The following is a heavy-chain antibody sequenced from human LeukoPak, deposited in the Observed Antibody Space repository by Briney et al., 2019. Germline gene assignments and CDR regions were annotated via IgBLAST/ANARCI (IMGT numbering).Heavy chain of an antibody. CDR3: ARAGQGFYYDNSAYYYDY. Sequence: ASVKVSCKASGYIFTNYGISWVRQGPGQGLEWMGWISAYNGNPTYAQKLRGRVTVTTDTSTSTAYMELRSLRSDDTAVYYCARAGQGFYYDNSAYYYDYWGQGTLVTVSS. D-gene: IGHD3-22*01. J-gene: IGHJ4*02. V-gene: IGHV1-18*01. CDR2: ISAYNGNP. CDR1: GYIFTNYG.